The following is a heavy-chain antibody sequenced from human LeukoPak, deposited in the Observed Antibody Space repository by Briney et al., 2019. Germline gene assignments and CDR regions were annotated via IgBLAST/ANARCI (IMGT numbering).Heavy chain of an antibody. CDR1: GFTFTSYA. Sequence: GGSLRLSCAASGFTFTSYAMSWVRQAPGKGLEWVSGISGSGTSTYYADSVKGRFTISRDNSKNTLYLQMNSLRAEDTAVYYCAKEGGWDCSGGSCYPPNFDYWGQGTLVTVSS. V-gene: IGHV3-23*01. J-gene: IGHJ4*02. D-gene: IGHD2-15*01. CDR2: ISGSGTST. CDR3: AKEGGWDCSGGSCYPPNFDY.